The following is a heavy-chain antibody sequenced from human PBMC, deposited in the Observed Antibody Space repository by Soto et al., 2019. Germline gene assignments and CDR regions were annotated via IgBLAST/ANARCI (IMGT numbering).Heavy chain of an antibody. CDR2: ISVSGTMR. D-gene: IGHD3-9*01. CDR3: ATAGLTGTV. CDR1: GFTFSSYE. J-gene: IGHJ6*02. V-gene: IGHV3-48*03. Sequence: GGSLRLSCAPSGFTFSSYEMNWVRQAPGKGLEWVSYISVSGTMRFYADAVKGRFTISRDNTKKILYLQMNSLRAEDTALYYCATAGLTGTVWGQGTTVTVSS.